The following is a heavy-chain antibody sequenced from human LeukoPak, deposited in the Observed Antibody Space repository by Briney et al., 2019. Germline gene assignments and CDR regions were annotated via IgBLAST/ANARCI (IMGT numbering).Heavy chain of an antibody. CDR3: ARRYAGGWTDY. CDR1: GYTFSSND. V-gene: IGHV1-8*01. J-gene: IGHJ4*02. CDR2: MNPENGNT. Sequence: ASVKVSCKASGYTFSSNDINWARQATGQGLEWIGWMNPENGNTGYAERFQGRVTLTRNTSISTAYMELSSLGSEDTAVYYCARRYAGGWTDYWGQGTLVTVSS. D-gene: IGHD6-19*01.